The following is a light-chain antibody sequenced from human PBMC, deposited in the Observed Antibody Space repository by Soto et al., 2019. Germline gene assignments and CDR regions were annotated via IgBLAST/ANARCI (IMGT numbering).Light chain of an antibody. J-gene: IGKJ4*01. CDR1: QSVSSN. Sequence: EIVMTQSPATLSVSPGERATLSCRASQSVSSNLAGYQQTPGQAPRLLIYGASTRATGIPARFSGSGSETDFTLTISSLQSEDFAIYYCQQYNKWPPLTFGGGTKVDIK. CDR2: GAS. V-gene: IGKV3-15*01. CDR3: QQYNKWPPLT.